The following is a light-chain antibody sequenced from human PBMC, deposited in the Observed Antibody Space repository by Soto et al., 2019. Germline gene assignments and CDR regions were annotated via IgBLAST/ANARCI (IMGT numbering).Light chain of an antibody. J-gene: IGKJ1*01. Sequence: DIQMTQSPSSLSASVGDRVTITCRASQGISNYLAWYQQKPGKVPKLLIFAASTLQSGVPARFSGSGSGTDFTLTINSVQPEDFAIYYCQKYDTAPWTFGQGTKVEIK. CDR2: AAS. CDR1: QGISNY. V-gene: IGKV1-27*01. CDR3: QKYDTAPWT.